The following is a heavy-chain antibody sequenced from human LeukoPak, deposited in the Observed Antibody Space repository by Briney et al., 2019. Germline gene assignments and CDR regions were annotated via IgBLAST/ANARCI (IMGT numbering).Heavy chain of an antibody. CDR2: IKQDGSEK. CDR3: GSSMDY. V-gene: IGHV3-7*03. J-gene: IGHJ4*02. Sequence: GGSLRLSCAASGFTFSSYWMNWARQAPGKGLEWVANIKQDGSEKYYVDSVKGRYTISRDNAKNSLYLQMNSLRVEDMAVYYCGSSMDYWGQGTLVTVSS. CDR1: GFTFSSYW. D-gene: IGHD6-6*01.